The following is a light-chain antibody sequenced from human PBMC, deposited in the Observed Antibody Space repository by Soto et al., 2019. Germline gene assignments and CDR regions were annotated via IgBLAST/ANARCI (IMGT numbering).Light chain of an antibody. Sequence: DIVMTQSPDSLAVSLGERATMNCKSSQSVLYSSNNKNYLAWYQQKPGQPPKLLIYWASIRESGVPDRFSGSGSGTDFTLTISSLQAEDVAVYYCQQYYATPPTFGQGTKVEIK. CDR3: QQYYATPPT. J-gene: IGKJ1*01. CDR2: WAS. V-gene: IGKV4-1*01. CDR1: QSVLYSSNNKNY.